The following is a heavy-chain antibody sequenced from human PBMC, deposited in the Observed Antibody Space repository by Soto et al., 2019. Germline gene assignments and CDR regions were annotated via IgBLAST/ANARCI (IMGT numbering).Heavy chain of an antibody. J-gene: IGHJ4*02. CDR1: GCTFSSYA. CDR2: IIPIFGTA. D-gene: IGHD7-27*01. Sequence: GVSVKVSCKSSGCTFSSYAISWVRHAPGQGLEWMGGIIPIFGTANYAQKFQGRVTITADESTSTAYVELSSLRSEDTAVYYCARKVLGMGYFGYWGQGTLVTVSS. CDR3: ARKVLGMGYFGY. V-gene: IGHV1-69*13.